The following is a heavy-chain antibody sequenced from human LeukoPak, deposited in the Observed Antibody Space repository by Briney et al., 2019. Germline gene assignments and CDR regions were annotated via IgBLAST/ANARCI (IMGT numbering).Heavy chain of an antibody. D-gene: IGHD3-10*01. CDR1: GGSISSGSYY. Sequence: PSQTLSLTCTVSGGSISSGSYYRSWIRQPAGKGLEWIGRIYTSGSTNYNPSLKSRVTISVDTSKNQFSLKLSSVTAADTAVYYCARAGHYYGSGSYYNVEAFDIWGQGTMVTVSS. V-gene: IGHV4-61*02. J-gene: IGHJ3*02. CDR2: IYTSGST. CDR3: ARAGHYYGSGSYYNVEAFDI.